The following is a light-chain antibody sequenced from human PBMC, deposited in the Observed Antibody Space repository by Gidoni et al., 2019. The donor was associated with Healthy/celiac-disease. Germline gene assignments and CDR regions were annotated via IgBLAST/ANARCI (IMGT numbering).Light chain of an antibody. Sequence: DIQMTQSTSSLSASVGDRVTITCRASQSISSYLNWYQQKPGKAPKLLIYAASSLQSGVPSRFSGSGSGTDFTLTISSLQPEDFATYYCQQSYSTIALTFGGGTKVEIK. J-gene: IGKJ4*01. CDR1: QSISSY. CDR2: AAS. V-gene: IGKV1-39*01. CDR3: QQSYSTIALT.